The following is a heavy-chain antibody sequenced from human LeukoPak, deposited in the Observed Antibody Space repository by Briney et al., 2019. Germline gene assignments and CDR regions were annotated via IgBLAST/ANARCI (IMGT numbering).Heavy chain of an antibody. CDR3: AGFFYDNSGDAFDI. J-gene: IGHJ3*02. CDR1: GGGFTFTSHA. Sequence: SVKVSCKASGGGFTFTSHAISWVRQAPGQGLEWMGGLIPIYGSANYAQKFQGRVTNTSDESTRTVYMELSSLRPEDSAVYYCAGFFYDNSGDAFDIWGQGTMVTVSS. D-gene: IGHD3-22*01. CDR2: LIPIYGSA. V-gene: IGHV1-69*13.